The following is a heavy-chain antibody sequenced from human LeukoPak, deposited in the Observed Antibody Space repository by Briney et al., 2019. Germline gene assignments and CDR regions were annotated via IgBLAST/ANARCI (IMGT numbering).Heavy chain of an antibody. CDR3: AREVSEGFDF. CDR1: GFTFSGYS. D-gene: IGHD3-22*01. Sequence: GGSLRLSCTASGFTFSGYSMNWIRQAPGKGLEWVSSFGTRSTSIYHAGSVKSRFAISRDNAKNLLYLQMNSLRAEDTALYYCAREVSEGFDFWGQGTLVTVSS. V-gene: IGHV3-21*01. J-gene: IGHJ4*02. CDR2: FGTRSTSI.